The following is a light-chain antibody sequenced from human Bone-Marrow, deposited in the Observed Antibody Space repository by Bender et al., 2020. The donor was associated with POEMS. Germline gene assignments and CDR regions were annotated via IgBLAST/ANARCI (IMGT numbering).Light chain of an antibody. J-gene: IGLJ2*01. CDR3: QVWDSDGDPVV. V-gene: IGLV3-1*01. CDR1: KLGEKN. CDR2: HIF. Sequence: SYGLSQSPSVFVSPGQTARITCSGEKLGEKNGCWYQQRPGQCPILVIYHIFKRPSGIPQRFSGSNAGDRATLTITRVEAGDEAAYYCQVWDSDGDPVVFGGGTKLTVL.